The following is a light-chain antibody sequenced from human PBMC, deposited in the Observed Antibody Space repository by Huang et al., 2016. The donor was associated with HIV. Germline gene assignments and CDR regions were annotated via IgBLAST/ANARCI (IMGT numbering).Light chain of an antibody. CDR3: HQYFSPPPT. V-gene: IGKV4-1*01. CDR2: GSS. Sequence: DIVMTQSPDSLAVSLGERATINCKSSQSVLYRSTHKNHVGWYHQKQGQPLKLLIYGSSTRESGVPDRFSGSGSVTDFTLTISSLQAEDVAVYYCHQYFSPPPTFGQGTRLEIK. CDR1: QSVLYRSTHKNH. J-gene: IGKJ5*01.